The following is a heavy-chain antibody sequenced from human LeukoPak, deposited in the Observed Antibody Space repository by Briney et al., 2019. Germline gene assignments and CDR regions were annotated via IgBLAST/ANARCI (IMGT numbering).Heavy chain of an antibody. Sequence: RASVKVSCKTSGYTFTSYGISWVRQAPGQGLEWMGMIYPRDGSTSYAQKFQGRVTVTRDTSTSTVHMELSGLRSEDTAVYYCARDQEAFDYWGQGTLVTVSS. CDR3: ARDQEAFDY. V-gene: IGHV1-46*01. CDR1: GYTFTSYG. J-gene: IGHJ4*02. CDR2: IYPRDGST.